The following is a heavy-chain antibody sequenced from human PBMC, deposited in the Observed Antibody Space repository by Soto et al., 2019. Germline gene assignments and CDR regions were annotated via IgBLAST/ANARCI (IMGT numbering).Heavy chain of an antibody. Sequence: SETLSLTCTVSGGSIRSRSHYWAWIRQPPGKGLEWIGSLYYGGTTYYNPSLKSRITISVDSSKNQFFLNLSSLTAADTAVYYCVRQGEAVTGVNCFDPWGQGTLVTVSS. J-gene: IGHJ5*02. V-gene: IGHV4-39*01. CDR3: VRQGEAVTGVNCFDP. D-gene: IGHD2-8*01. CDR1: GGSIRSRSHY. CDR2: LYYGGTT.